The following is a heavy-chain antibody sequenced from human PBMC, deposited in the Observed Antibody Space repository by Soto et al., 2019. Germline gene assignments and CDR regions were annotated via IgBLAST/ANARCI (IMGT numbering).Heavy chain of an antibody. CDR3: ARSAPYYDFWSASAANWFDP. J-gene: IGHJ5*02. Sequence: PSETLSLTCTVSGGSISSSSYYWGWIRQPPGKGLEWIGSIYYSGSTYYNPSLKSRVTISVDTSKNQFSLKLSSVTAADTAVYYCARSAPYYDFWSASAANWFDPWGQGTLVTVSS. D-gene: IGHD3-3*01. CDR2: IYYSGST. CDR1: GGSISSSSYY. V-gene: IGHV4-39*01.